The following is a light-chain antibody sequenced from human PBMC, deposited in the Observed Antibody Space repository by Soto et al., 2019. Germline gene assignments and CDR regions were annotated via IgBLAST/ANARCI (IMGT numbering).Light chain of an antibody. J-gene: IGKJ4*01. CDR2: GAS. CDR3: QQSYSAPPPT. CDR1: QNIDIF. Sequence: DIQMTQSPSSLSASVGDRVTITCRASQNIDIFLNWYHQKPGRAPNLLIYGASTLQNGVPSRFSGSGSGTAFSHTISSLQPEDFGTYYCQQSYSAPPPTFVAGTKADI. V-gene: IGKV1-39*01.